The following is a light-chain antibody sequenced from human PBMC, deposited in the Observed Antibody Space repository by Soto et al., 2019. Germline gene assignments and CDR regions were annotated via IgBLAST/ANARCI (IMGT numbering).Light chain of an antibody. CDR2: GAS. Sequence: EVVLTQSPVTLSLSPGERATLSCRASQSVSSSYLAWYQQKPGQAPRLLMFGASNRATGIPARFSGSGSGTDFTLTISNLEPEDFAVYYCQQHSHWPPWTFGQGTKVDIK. CDR3: QQHSHWPPWT. J-gene: IGKJ1*01. CDR1: QSVSSSY. V-gene: IGKV3-11*01.